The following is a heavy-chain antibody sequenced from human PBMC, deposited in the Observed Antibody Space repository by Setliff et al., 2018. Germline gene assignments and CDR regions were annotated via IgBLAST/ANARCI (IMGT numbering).Heavy chain of an antibody. CDR1: GYTFTSYD. D-gene: IGHD2-15*01. Sequence: ASVKVSCKASGYTFTSYDINWVRQATGQGLEWMGWMNPNSGNTGYAQKFQGRVTMTRNTSISTAYMELSSLRSEDTAAYYCARGPCSSGSCYYQDDWGQGTLVTVSS. CDR3: ARGPCSSGSCYYQDD. V-gene: IGHV1-8*02. CDR2: MNPNSGNT. J-gene: IGHJ4*02.